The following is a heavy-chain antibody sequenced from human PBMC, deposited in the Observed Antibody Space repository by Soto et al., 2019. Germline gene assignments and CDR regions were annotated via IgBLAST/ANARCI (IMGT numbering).Heavy chain of an antibody. CDR2: IYYSGST. J-gene: IGHJ6*02. CDR3: ARTSSSWLYYYYYGMDV. V-gene: IGHV4-59*08. Sequence: QVQLQESGPGLVKPSETLSLTCTVSGGSISSYYWSWIRQPPGKGLEWIGYIYYSGSTNYNPSLKSRVTISVDTSKNQFSLKLSSVTAADTAVYYWARTSSSWLYYYYYGMDVWGQGTTVTVSS. D-gene: IGHD6-13*01. CDR1: GGSISSYY.